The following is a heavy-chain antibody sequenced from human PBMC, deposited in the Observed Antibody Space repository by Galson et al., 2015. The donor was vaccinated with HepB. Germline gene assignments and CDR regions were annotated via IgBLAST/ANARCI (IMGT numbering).Heavy chain of an antibody. D-gene: IGHD2-15*01. J-gene: IGHJ5*02. Sequence: SCKASGYSFSIYGIRRVRQAPGQGLEWWGWSSAYKDKANYAQIVQGRVTMTTDTSTSTAYMELRSRTSDDTAMYYCVRDWYCSDRNCVGCFDPWGQGTLVTVSS. V-gene: IGHV1-18*04. CDR3: VRDWYCSDRNCVGCFDP. CDR2: SSAYKDKA. CDR1: GYSFSIYG.